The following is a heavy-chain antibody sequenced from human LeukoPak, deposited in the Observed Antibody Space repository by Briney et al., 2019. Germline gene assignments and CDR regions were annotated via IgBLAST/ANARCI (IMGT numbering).Heavy chain of an antibody. CDR2: IYYSGST. V-gene: IGHV4-39*07. D-gene: IGHD2-21*02. Sequence: PSETLFLTCTVSGGSISNYYWGWIRQPPGEGLEWIGSIYYSGSTNYNPSLKSRVTISVDTSKNQFSLKLSSVTAADTAVYYCARGSQVTPNYYYYYYMDVWGKGTTVTVSS. CDR3: ARGSQVTPNYYYYYYMDV. CDR1: GGSISNYY. J-gene: IGHJ6*03.